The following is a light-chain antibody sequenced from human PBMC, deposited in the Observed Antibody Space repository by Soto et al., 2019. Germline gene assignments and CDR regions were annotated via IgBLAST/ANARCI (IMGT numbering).Light chain of an antibody. J-gene: IGKJ5*01. CDR2: GAS. CDR1: QSVSSSY. V-gene: IGKV3-20*01. CDR3: QQYGSSPIT. Sequence: EIVLTQSPGTLSLSPGERATLSCRASQSVSSSYLAWYQQKPGQAPRLLIYGASSRATGIPDRCSGSGSGTDFTLTISRLKPEDFSVYYCQQYGSSPITFGQGTRLEIK.